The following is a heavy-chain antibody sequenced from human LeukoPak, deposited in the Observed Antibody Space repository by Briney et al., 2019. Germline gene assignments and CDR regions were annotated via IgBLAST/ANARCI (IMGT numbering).Heavy chain of an antibody. Sequence: SETLSLTCTVSGGFISSGSYYWSWIRQPPGKGLEWIGSIYYSGSTYYNPSLKSRVTISVDTSKNQFSLKLSSVTAADTAVYYCASDYGDIHLTFDYWGQGTLVTVSS. D-gene: IGHD4-17*01. J-gene: IGHJ4*02. V-gene: IGHV4-39*01. CDR3: ASDYGDIHLTFDY. CDR2: IYYSGST. CDR1: GGFISSGSYY.